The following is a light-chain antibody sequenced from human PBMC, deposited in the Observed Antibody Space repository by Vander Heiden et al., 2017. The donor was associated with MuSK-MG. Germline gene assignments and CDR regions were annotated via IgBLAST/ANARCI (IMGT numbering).Light chain of an antibody. CDR3: QRRSNWPIT. CDR2: DAS. Sequence: ETVLTQSPVTLSLSPGERATLSCRASQSVSTYLAWYQQKPGQAPRLLIYDASNSATGIPARFSGSGSGTDFTLTIISLEPEDFAVYYCQRRSNWPIT. V-gene: IGKV3-11*01. CDR1: QSVSTY. J-gene: IGKJ5*01.